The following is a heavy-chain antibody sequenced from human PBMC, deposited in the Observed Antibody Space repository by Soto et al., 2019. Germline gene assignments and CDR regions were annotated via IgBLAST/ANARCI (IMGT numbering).Heavy chain of an antibody. V-gene: IGHV3-23*01. Sequence: EVQLLESGGGLVLRGGSLRLSCVASGFDFDTYVMNWVRQAPGKGLEWVAGMSGSQDNHNIYYIDSVRGRFTISRDNSRSTVYLDLSRLGADDTAVYYCAKDKNIVEGPGVIDYWGQGTLVTVAS. J-gene: IGHJ4*02. D-gene: IGHD2-2*01. CDR2: MSGSQDNHNI. CDR3: AKDKNIVEGPGVIDY. CDR1: GFDFDTYV.